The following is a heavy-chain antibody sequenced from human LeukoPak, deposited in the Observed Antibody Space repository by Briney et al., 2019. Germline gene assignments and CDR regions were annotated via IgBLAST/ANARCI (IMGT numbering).Heavy chain of an antibody. V-gene: IGHV3-30*02. CDR3: AKDLYQYCSSTSCYLRGAFDI. D-gene: IGHD2-2*01. Sequence: PGGSLRLSCAASGFTFSSYAMHWVRQAPGKGLEWVAVIWYGGSNKHYADSVKGRFTISRDNSKNTLYLQMNSLRAEDTAVYYCAKDLYQYCSSTSCYLRGAFDIWGQGTMVTVSS. CDR2: IWYGGSNK. CDR1: GFTFSSYA. J-gene: IGHJ3*02.